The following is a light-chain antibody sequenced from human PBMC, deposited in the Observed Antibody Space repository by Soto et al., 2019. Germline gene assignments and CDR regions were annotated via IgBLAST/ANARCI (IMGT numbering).Light chain of an antibody. V-gene: IGKV1-39*01. Sequence: DIQMTQSPSSLSASVRDRVTITCRASQSISNYLNWYQQKPGKAPNLLIYAATSLQTGVPSRFSGSGSGTNFTITITSLRPEDFATYYCQQSFTSPRTFGQGTNLDIK. CDR3: QQSFTSPRT. CDR1: QSISNY. CDR2: AAT. J-gene: IGKJ2*01.